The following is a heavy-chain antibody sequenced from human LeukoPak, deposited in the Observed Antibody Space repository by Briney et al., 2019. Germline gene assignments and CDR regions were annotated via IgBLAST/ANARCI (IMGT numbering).Heavy chain of an antibody. D-gene: IGHD6-6*01. Sequence: GGSLRLSCAASGFTFSTYAMSWVRQAPGQRLEWVSGISGSGGNTYYADTVKGRFTISRDNSYNTLYLQMNSLRAEDTAVYYCAKGGKYSGSGSPDYWGQGTLVTVSS. CDR1: GFTFSTYA. CDR2: ISGSGGNT. CDR3: AKGGKYSGSGSPDY. V-gene: IGHV3-23*01. J-gene: IGHJ4*02.